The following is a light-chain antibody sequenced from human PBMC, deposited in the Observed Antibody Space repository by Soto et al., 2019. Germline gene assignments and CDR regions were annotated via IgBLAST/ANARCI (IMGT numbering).Light chain of an antibody. Sequence: IVLPQSPATLSVSPGERVTLSCRASQSIRSTLVWYQQRPGQAPRLLIYGASSRATGIPARFSGRGSGTEFTLTISSLQSEDFAVYYCQHYNNWPPWTFGQGTKVEIK. J-gene: IGKJ1*01. CDR3: QHYNNWPPWT. CDR1: QSIRST. CDR2: GAS. V-gene: IGKV3-15*01.